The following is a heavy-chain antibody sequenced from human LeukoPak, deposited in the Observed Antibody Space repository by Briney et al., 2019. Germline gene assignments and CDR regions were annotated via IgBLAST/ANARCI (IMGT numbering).Heavy chain of an antibody. D-gene: IGHD6-13*01. CDR3: AGGVIIGQQLDQSDY. CDR1: GYTFTSYY. V-gene: IGHV1-46*01. CDR2: INPSSGST. Sequence: GASVTVSSKASGYTFTSYYMHWVRQAPGQGLGWVGIINPSSGSTSYAQKFQGRVTMTRDTSTTTVYMELSSLRSEDTAVYYCAGGVIIGQQLDQSDYWGRGTLVTVSS. J-gene: IGHJ4*02.